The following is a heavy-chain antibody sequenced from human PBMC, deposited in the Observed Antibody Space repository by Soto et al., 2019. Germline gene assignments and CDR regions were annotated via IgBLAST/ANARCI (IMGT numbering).Heavy chain of an antibody. V-gene: IGHV3-64D*06. CDR3: VKGVSGFRDDTFDI. Sequence: GGSLRLSCSASGFIFSRYAMHWVRQALGKGLESVSAISNNGGNTYYADSVKGRFTISRDNSKNTLYLQMSSLRDEDTAVYYCVKGVSGFRDDTFDIWGQGTMVTVSS. J-gene: IGHJ3*02. CDR2: ISNNGGNT. D-gene: IGHD3-10*01. CDR1: GFIFSRYA.